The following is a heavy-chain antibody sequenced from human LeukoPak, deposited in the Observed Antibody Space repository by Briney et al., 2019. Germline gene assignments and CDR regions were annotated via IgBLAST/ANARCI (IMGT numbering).Heavy chain of an antibody. D-gene: IGHD6-19*01. J-gene: IGHJ4*02. Sequence: PGGSLRLSCAASGFTFSNYWMHWVRQAPGKGLVWVSRISGDGSSIGYADSVRGRFTISRDNAKNTLYLQMNSLRAEDTAVYYCARDVGIAVHGLLYWGQGTLVTVSS. CDR1: GFTFSNYW. CDR2: ISGDGSSI. CDR3: ARDVGIAVHGLLY. V-gene: IGHV3-74*01.